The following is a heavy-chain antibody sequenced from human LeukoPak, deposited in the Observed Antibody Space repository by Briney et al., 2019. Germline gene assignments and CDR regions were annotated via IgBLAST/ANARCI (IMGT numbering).Heavy chain of an antibody. CDR1: GFTVSSNY. Sequence: TGGSLRLSCAASGFTVSSNYMSWVRQAPGKGLEWVSVIYSDDRTYYADSVKGRFTISRDNAKNSLYLQMNSLRAEDTAVYYCARDPGVDGYNQLDYWGQGTLVTVSS. V-gene: IGHV3-53*01. D-gene: IGHD5-24*01. CDR3: ARDPGVDGYNQLDY. CDR2: IYSDDRT. J-gene: IGHJ4*02.